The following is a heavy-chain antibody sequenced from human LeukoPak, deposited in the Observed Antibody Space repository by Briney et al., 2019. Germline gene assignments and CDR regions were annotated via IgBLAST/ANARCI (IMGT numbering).Heavy chain of an antibody. V-gene: IGHV3-30*02. D-gene: IGHD2-15*01. CDR3: ARVNLGGFDY. Sequence: GGSLRLSCAESGFAFSSYGMHRVRQAPGKGLEWVSFIRYDGSNEYYADSVRGRFTISRDNSKNTLYLQMNSLRAEDTAVYYCARVNLGGFDYWGQGTLVTVSS. CDR2: IRYDGSNE. J-gene: IGHJ4*02. CDR1: GFAFSSYG.